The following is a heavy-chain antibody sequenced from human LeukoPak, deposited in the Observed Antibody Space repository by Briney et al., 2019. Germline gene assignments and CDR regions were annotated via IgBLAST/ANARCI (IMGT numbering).Heavy chain of an antibody. CDR2: ISAYNGNT. J-gene: IGHJ4*02. Sequence: ASVKVSCKASGYTFTNYGITWVRQAPGQGLEWMGWISAYNGNTNYAQKLQGRVTMTTDTSTSTAYMELRSLRSDDTAVYYCARRWFGELNFDYWGQGTLVTVSS. D-gene: IGHD3-10*01. CDR1: GYTFTNYG. CDR3: ARRWFGELNFDY. V-gene: IGHV1-18*01.